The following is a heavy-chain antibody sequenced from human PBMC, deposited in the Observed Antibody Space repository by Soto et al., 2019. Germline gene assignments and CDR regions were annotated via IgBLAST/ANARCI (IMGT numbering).Heavy chain of an antibody. CDR2: INPNSGGT. Sequence: ASVKVSCKASGYTFTGYYMHWVRQAPGQGLEWMGWINPNSGGTNYAQKFQGRVTMTRDTSISTAYVELSRLRSDDTAVYYCARAEYNWNPSPFDYWGQGTLVTVSS. D-gene: IGHD1-1*01. CDR3: ARAEYNWNPSPFDY. CDR1: GYTFTGYY. J-gene: IGHJ4*02. V-gene: IGHV1-2*02.